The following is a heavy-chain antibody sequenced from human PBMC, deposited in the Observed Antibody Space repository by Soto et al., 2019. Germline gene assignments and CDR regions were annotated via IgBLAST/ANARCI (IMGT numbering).Heavy chain of an antibody. CDR1: GGSFSGYY. Sequence: SETLSLTCAVYGGSFSGYYWTWVRQPPGKGLEWIGEVYHSGSTRYNPSLKGRVTISVDKPNDQFSLKLTSMTGADTAVYYCATRPPQIVVTLLPFPSWGQGTPVTVSS. V-gene: IGHV4-34*01. CDR2: VYHSGST. CDR3: ATRPPQIVVTLLPFPS. J-gene: IGHJ5*02. D-gene: IGHD2-15*01.